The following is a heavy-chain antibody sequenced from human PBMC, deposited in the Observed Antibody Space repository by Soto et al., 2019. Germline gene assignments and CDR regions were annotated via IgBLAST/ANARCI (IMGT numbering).Heavy chain of an antibody. D-gene: IGHD2-15*01. CDR2: IIPIFGTA. J-gene: IGHJ3*02. CDR3: ASVEMAIRGAFDI. V-gene: IGHV1-69*01. Sequence: QVQLVQSGAEVKKPGSSVKVSCKASGGTFSSYAISWVRQAPGQGLEWMGGIIPIFGTANYAQKVQCRVTITADESTSTADMELTSLRSEDTAVYYCASVEMAIRGAFDIWGQGTMVTVSS. CDR1: GGTFSSYA.